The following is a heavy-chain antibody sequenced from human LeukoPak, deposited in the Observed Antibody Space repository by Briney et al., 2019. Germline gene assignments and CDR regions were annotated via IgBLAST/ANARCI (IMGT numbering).Heavy chain of an antibody. J-gene: IGHJ4*02. CDR1: GFTFSSYW. D-gene: IGHD3-22*01. CDR3: AKGLQGMWLFYY. CDR2: IKQDGSER. V-gene: IGHV3-7*05. Sequence: GGSLRLSCAASGFTFSSYWMSWVRQAPGKGLEWVANIKQDGSERYYVDSVKGRFTISRDNAKKLLSLQMNSLRGDDTAVYYCAKGLQGMWLFYYWGQGTLVTVAS.